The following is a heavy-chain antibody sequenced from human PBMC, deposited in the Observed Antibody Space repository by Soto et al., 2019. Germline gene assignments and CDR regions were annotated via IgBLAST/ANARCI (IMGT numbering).Heavy chain of an antibody. Sequence: ASVKVSCKASGYTFTSYGISWVRQAPGQGLEWMGWISAYNGNTNYAQKLQGRVTMTTDTSTSTAYMELRSLRSDDTAVYYCARAMDIVVVPAAEFDYWGQGTLVTVYS. CDR3: ARAMDIVVVPAAEFDY. CDR2: ISAYNGNT. D-gene: IGHD2-2*03. CDR1: GYTFTSYG. V-gene: IGHV1-18*01. J-gene: IGHJ4*02.